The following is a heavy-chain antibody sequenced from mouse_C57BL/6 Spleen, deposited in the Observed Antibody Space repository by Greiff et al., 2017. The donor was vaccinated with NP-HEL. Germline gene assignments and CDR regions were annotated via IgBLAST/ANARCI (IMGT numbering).Heavy chain of an antibody. V-gene: IGHV3-6*01. J-gene: IGHJ3*01. CDR1: GYSITSGYY. D-gene: IGHD1-1*01. CDR2: ISYDGSN. Sequence: DVQLQESGPGLVKPSQSLSLTCSVTGYSITSGYYWNWIRQFPGNKLEWMGYISYDGSNNYNPSLKNRISITRDTSKNQFFLKLNSVTTEDTATYYCAPFLLAWFAYWGQGTLVTVSA. CDR3: APFLLAWFAY.